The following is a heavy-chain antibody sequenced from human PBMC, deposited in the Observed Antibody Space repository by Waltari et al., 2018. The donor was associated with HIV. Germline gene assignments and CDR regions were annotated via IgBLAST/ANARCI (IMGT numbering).Heavy chain of an antibody. J-gene: IGHJ3*02. CDR3: ARERGIAVAAPGAFDI. V-gene: IGHV1-69*06. CDR1: GGTFSSYA. D-gene: IGHD6-19*01. CDR2: IIPIFGTA. Sequence: QVQLVQSGAEVKKPGSSVKVSCKASGGTFSSYAISWVRQAPGQGLEWSGGIIPIFGTANYAQKFQGRVTITADKSTSTAYMELSSLRSEDTAVYYCARERGIAVAAPGAFDIWGQGTMVTVSS.